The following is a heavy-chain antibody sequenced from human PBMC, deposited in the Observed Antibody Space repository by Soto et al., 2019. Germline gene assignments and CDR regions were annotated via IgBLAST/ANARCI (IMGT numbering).Heavy chain of an antibody. V-gene: IGHV3-7*01. CDR3: ARVRTPSKYYFDY. J-gene: IGHJ4*02. CDR1: GFTFSSYW. Sequence: EVQLVESGGGLVQPGGSLRLSCAASGFTFSSYWMSWVRQAPGKGLEWVANIKQDGSEKYYVDTVKGRCTIARDNAKNSLYLQTTSLRVEEPAVYYCARVRTPSKYYFDYWGQGTLVTVSS. CDR2: IKQDGSEK. D-gene: IGHD6-6*01.